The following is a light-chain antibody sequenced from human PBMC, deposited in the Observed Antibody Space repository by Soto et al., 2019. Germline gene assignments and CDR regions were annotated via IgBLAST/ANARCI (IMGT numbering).Light chain of an antibody. CDR3: QRYHDSST. CDR1: QSITRS. V-gene: IGKV1-5*03. Sequence: DIQMTQSPSTLSSSVGDRVTITCRASQSITRSLAWYLQKPGKAPELLIYRAITLESGVPARFSGSGSGTEFTLIISYLQPVVSGSYYYQRYHDSSTFGQGTRV. J-gene: IGKJ1*01. CDR2: RAI.